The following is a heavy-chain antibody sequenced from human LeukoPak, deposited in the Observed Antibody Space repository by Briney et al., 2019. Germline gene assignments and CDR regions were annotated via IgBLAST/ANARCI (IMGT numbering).Heavy chain of an antibody. V-gene: IGHV3-23*01. J-gene: IGHJ4*02. Sequence: GGSLRLSCAASGFTFSSYAMSWVRQAPGGGREWVSAISGSGGSTYYADSVKGRFTISRDNSKNTLYLQMNSLRAEDTAVYYCAKGPYDILTGYYYFDYWGQGTLVTVSS. CDR3: AKGPYDILTGYYYFDY. CDR1: GFTFSSYA. D-gene: IGHD3-9*01. CDR2: ISGSGGST.